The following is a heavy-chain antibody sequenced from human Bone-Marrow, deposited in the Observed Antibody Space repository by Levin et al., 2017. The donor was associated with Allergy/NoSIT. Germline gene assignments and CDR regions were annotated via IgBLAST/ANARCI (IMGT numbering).Heavy chain of an antibody. CDR2: ISWNGGDK. D-gene: IGHD6-19*01. J-gene: IGHJ6*02. CDR3: TKDLGAGTVVGTDYYGMDV. Sequence: SLKISCAASGFTFMDSAMHWVRQSPGEGLQWVASISWNGGDKAYGDSVKGRFSISRDNAKDSLYLQMSSLRLDDTGMYYCTKDLGAGTVVGTDYYGMDVWGQGTAVTVSS. CDR1: GFTFMDSA. V-gene: IGHV3-9*01.